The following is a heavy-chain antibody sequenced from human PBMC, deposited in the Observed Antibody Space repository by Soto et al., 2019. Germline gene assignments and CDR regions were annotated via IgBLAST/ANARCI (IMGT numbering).Heavy chain of an antibody. Sequence: SSETLSLTCAVSGASISTNNWWSWVRQPPGKGLEWIGEVYHSGSTNCNPSLKSRVTISIDKSKNQFSLRLTPMTAADTAVYYCAVPGAGDFDYWSQGTLVTVSS. CDR1: GASISTNNW. V-gene: IGHV4-4*02. CDR3: AVPGAGDFDY. CDR2: VYHSGST. J-gene: IGHJ4*02. D-gene: IGHD6-13*01.